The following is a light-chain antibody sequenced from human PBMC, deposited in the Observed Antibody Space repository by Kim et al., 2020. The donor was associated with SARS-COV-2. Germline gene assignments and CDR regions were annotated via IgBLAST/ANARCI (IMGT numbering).Light chain of an antibody. CDR2: EDY. Sequence: NFMLTQPHSVSDSPGKTVTISCTRSSGNIASNFVQWYQQRPGSSPTIVIYEDYQRPSGVPDRFAGSIDRSANSASLTISELKTEDEADYYCQSYDATNQVFGGGTKLTVL. CDR3: QSYDATNQV. V-gene: IGLV6-57*01. J-gene: IGLJ3*02. CDR1: SGNIASNF.